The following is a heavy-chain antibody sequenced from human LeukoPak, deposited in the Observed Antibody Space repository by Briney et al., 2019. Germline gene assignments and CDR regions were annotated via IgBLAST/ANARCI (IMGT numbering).Heavy chain of an antibody. CDR2: IIPIFGTA. CDR3: ASQILYSSGWSFDY. J-gene: IGHJ4*02. V-gene: IGHV1-69*06. CDR1: GGTFSSYA. D-gene: IGHD6-19*01. Sequence: ASVKVSCKASGGTFSSYAISWVRQAPGQGLEWMGRIIPIFGTANYAQKFQGRVTITADKSTSTAYMELSSLRSEGTAVYYCASQILYSSGWSFDYWGQGTLVTVSS.